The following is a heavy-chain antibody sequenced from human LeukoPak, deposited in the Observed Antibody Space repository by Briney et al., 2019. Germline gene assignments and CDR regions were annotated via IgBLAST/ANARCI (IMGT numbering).Heavy chain of an antibody. CDR3: ARGEYGLFDY. Sequence: SETLSLTCTVSGGSISGGSYYWRWIRQPPGKGLEWIGYIYYSGSTKYNLSLKSRVTISVDTSKNQLSLKLSSVTAADTAVYYCARGEYGLFDYWGQGTLVTVSS. J-gene: IGHJ4*02. V-gene: IGHV4-61*01. CDR1: GGSISGGSYY. D-gene: IGHD2/OR15-2a*01. CDR2: IYYSGST.